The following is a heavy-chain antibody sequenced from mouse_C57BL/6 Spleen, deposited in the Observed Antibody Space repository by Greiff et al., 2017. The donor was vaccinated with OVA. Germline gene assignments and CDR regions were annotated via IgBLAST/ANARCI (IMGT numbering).Heavy chain of an antibody. J-gene: IGHJ2*01. D-gene: IGHD2-3*01. V-gene: IGHV1-85*01. Sequence: QVQLQQSGPELVKPGASVKLSCKASGYTFTSYDINWVKQRPGQGLEWIGWIYPRDGSTKYNEKFKGKATLTVDTSSSTAYMELHSLTSEDSAVYFCARVRIYDGYLYYFDYWGQGTTLTVSS. CDR1: GYTFTSYD. CDR3: ARVRIYDGYLYYFDY. CDR2: IYPRDGST.